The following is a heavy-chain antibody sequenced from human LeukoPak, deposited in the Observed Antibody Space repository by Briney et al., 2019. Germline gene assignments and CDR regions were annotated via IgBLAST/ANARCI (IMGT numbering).Heavy chain of an antibody. CDR2: IYPGGNYT. J-gene: IGHJ4*02. V-gene: IGHV1-46*01. CDR1: GYIFTSHF. Sequence: ASVKVSCKAAGYIFTSHFMHWVRQAPGQGLEWMGIIYPGGNYTNYAQKFHDRVTMTSDTSASTIYMELSSLKSEDTAVYYCARATDQEFDYWGQGTVVTVSS. D-gene: IGHD2-2*01. CDR3: ARATDQEFDY.